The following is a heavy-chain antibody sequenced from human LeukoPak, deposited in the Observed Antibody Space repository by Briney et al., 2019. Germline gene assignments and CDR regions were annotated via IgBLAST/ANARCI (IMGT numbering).Heavy chain of an antibody. Sequence: GGSLRLSCAASGFTFSSYVMTWVRQAPGKGLEWVSSISASGGTTYYADSVKGRFTISRDNSKNTVYMQMNSLRAEDTAVYYCAKRKVATGYYFDYWGQGTLVTVSS. V-gene: IGHV3-23*01. J-gene: IGHJ4*02. CDR2: ISASGGTT. CDR1: GFTFSSYV. D-gene: IGHD1-26*01. CDR3: AKRKVATGYYFDY.